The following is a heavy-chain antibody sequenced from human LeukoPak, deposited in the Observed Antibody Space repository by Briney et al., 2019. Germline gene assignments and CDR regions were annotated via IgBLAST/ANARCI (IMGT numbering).Heavy chain of an antibody. J-gene: IGHJ6*04. Sequence: GRSLRLSCAASGFTFSSYAMHWVRQAPGKGLEWVAVISYDGSNKYYADSVKGRFTISRDNSKNTLYLQMNSLRAEDTAVYYCARVDYGEDVWGKGTTVTVSS. V-gene: IGHV3-30*01. CDR2: ISYDGSNK. CDR1: GFTFSSYA. CDR3: ARVDYGEDV.